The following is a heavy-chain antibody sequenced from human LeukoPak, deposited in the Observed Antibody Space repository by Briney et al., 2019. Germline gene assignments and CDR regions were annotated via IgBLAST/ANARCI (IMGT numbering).Heavy chain of an antibody. CDR1: GGSISSYY. CDR2: IYYSGST. J-gene: IGHJ4*02. CDR3: ARAGGIAVAGTFDY. D-gene: IGHD6-19*01. Sequence: PSETLSLTCTVSGGSISSYYWSWIRQPPGKGLEWNGYIYYSGSTNYNPSLKSRVTISVDTSKNQFSLKLSSVTAADTAVYYCARAGGIAVAGTFDYWGQGTLVTVSS. V-gene: IGHV4-59*01.